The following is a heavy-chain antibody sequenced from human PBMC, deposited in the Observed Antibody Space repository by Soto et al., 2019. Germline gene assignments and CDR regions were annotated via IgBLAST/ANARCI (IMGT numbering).Heavy chain of an antibody. Sequence: SETLSLTCSVSGGSISSSNYYWGWIRQPPGKGLEWIGSIYYSGTTYYTPSLNSRVTISVDTSKNQFSLELSSVTAADTAVYYCARQLYYYDRSGYYDYWGQGTLVTVSS. J-gene: IGHJ4*02. V-gene: IGHV4-39*01. CDR2: IYYSGTT. CDR3: ARQLYYYDRSGYYDY. D-gene: IGHD3-22*01. CDR1: GGSISSSNYY.